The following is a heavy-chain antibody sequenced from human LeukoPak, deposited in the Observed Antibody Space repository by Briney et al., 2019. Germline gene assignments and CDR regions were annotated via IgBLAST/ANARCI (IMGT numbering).Heavy chain of an antibody. CDR1: GDSMGTYH. CDR2: IYYSGST. J-gene: IGHJ4*02. V-gene: IGHV4-59*01. CDR3: ARVRNWSGYNALDC. Sequence: PSETLSLTCTGFGDSMGTYHWSWIRQPPGKGLEWFGNIYYSGSTKYDPCLKSRVTMSIDTSKNQFSLKLTSVTAADTAVYYCARVRNWSGYNALDCWGQGTLVTVSS. D-gene: IGHD3-3*01.